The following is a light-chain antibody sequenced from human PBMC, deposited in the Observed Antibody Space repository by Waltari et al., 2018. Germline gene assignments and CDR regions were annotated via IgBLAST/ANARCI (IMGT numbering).Light chain of an antibody. Sequence: EIVMTQSPGTLSVSPGERATLSCRASQSVSSSLAWYQQKPGQAPRLLIYGASTSATGIPGRFSGSGSGTEFTLTISGLQSEDFAVYHCQQYSDWPLTFGQGTKVEI. CDR3: QQYSDWPLT. CDR2: GAS. V-gene: IGKV3-15*01. J-gene: IGKJ1*01. CDR1: QSVSSS.